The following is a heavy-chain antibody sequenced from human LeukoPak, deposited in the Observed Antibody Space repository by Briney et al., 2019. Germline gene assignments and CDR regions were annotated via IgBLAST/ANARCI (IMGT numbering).Heavy chain of an antibody. D-gene: IGHD3-10*01. CDR1: GGSISTTNHY. V-gene: IGHV4-39*01. CDR3: VRYVVYGSGIYYFDY. Sequence: SETLSLTCTVSGGSISTTNHYWSWIHHPPGRGLGWIASFNYSGSTYYTLSPKSRVSISVDTSKDQFSLKLSSVTAADTAVFYCVRYVVYGSGIYYFDYWGQGTLVTVSS. CDR2: FNYSGST. J-gene: IGHJ4*02.